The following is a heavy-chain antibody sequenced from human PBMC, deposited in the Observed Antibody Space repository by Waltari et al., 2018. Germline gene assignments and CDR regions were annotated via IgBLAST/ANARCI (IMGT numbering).Heavy chain of an antibody. D-gene: IGHD2-21*01. CDR1: GESFSGHF. CDR2: IHYSGST. J-gene: IGHJ4*01. Sequence: QVQLHQWGAGLLKPSETLSLTCPVSGESFSGHFWSWIRQSPGKGLGWVGAIHYSGSTNYNPSLKSRLSLSVDTTKKQFSLRLTSVTAADTGVYFCARYGEVPPNYFFDYWGQGTLVTVSS. V-gene: IGHV4-34*01. CDR3: ARYGEVPPNYFFDY.